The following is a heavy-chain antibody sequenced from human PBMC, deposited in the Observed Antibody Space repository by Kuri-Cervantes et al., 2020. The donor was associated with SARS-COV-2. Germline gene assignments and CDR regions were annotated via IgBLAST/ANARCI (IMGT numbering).Heavy chain of an antibody. D-gene: IGHD3-3*01. CDR3: ASNPNYDFWSGYFDY. Sequence: SCTVPGGSISSGSYYWSWIRQPAGKGLEWIGRIYTSGSTNYNPSLKSRVTISVDTSKNQFSLKLSSVTAADTAVYYCASNPNYDFWSGYFDYWGQGTLVTVSS. J-gene: IGHJ4*02. CDR1: GGSISSGSYY. V-gene: IGHV4-61*02. CDR2: IYTSGST.